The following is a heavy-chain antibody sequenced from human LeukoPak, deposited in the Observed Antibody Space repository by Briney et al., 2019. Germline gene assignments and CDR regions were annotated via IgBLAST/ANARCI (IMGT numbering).Heavy chain of an antibody. CDR3: ARYSYGFGTFDY. CDR2: INPNSGGT. Sequence: ASVKVSCKASRYTLTRYYMHWLRQAPGQGLEWMGWINPNSGGTTYAQKFQGRVTMTRDTSISTAYMELSRLRSDDTAVYYCARYSYGFGTFDYWGQGTLVTVSS. J-gene: IGHJ4*02. CDR1: RYTLTRYY. D-gene: IGHD5-18*01. V-gene: IGHV1-2*02.